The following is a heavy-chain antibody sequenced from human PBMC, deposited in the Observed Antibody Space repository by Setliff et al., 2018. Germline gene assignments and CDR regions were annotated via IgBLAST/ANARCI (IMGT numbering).Heavy chain of an antibody. CDR2: IRRSSGSDT. J-gene: IGHJ4*02. CDR3: ARAPDYGEIDF. V-gene: IGHV3-11*06. CDR1: GVTFTKAW. Sequence: PGGSLRLSCAASGVTFTKAWMSLVRQAPGKGLEWVAFIRRSSGSDTYYADSVKGRFTISRDNAMNSLYLQMNSLRAEDTAIYYCARAPDYGEIDFWGQGTLVTVSS. D-gene: IGHD4-17*01.